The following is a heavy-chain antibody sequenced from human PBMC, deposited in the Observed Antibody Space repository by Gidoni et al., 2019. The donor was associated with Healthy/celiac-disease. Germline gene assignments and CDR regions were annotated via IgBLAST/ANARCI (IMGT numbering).Heavy chain of an antibody. V-gene: IGHV3-30*18. CDR2: ISYDGSNK. Sequence: QVQLVESGGGVVQPGRSLRRSCAASGFTFSSYGMHGVRQAPGKGLEWVAVISYDGSNKYYADSVKGRFTISRDNSKNTLYLQMNSLRAEDTAVYYCAKVEGSVDTAMVPYYYYGMDVWGQGTTVTVSS. CDR1: GFTFSSYG. CDR3: AKVEGSVDTAMVPYYYYGMDV. J-gene: IGHJ6*02. D-gene: IGHD5-18*01.